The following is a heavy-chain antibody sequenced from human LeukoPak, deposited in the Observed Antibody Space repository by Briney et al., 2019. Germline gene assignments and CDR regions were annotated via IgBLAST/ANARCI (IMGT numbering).Heavy chain of an antibody. J-gene: IGHJ4*02. Sequence: ASVKVSCKTSGYIFSSYGISWVRQAPGQGLEWMGWSSANNGNTNYAQKLQGRVTMTKDTSTNTAYMELRSLRVDDTAVYYCARAGYRYGYWMYYFDYWGQGTLVTVSS. CDR1: GYIFSSYG. D-gene: IGHD5-18*01. CDR2: SSANNGNT. V-gene: IGHV1-18*01. CDR3: ARAGYRYGYWMYYFDY.